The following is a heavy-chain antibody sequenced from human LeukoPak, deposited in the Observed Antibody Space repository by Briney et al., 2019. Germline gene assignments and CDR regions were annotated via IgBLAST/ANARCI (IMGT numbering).Heavy chain of an antibody. V-gene: IGHV3-53*01. J-gene: IGHJ2*01. CDR1: GFSVGTKY. D-gene: IGHD3-10*01. CDR2: LYSGADT. CDR3: ARVGDHYHWYFDL. Sequence: GGSLRLSCEASGFSVGTKYMNWVRQAPGKGLEWLSILYSGADTYYADSVKGRFTNSRDSSKNTLFLHMNGLRTDDTAIYYCARVGDHYHWYFDLWGRGTRVSVSS.